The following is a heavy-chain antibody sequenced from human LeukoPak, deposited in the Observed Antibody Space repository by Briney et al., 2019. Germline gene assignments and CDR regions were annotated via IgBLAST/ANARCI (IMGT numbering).Heavy chain of an antibody. CDR2: ISYDGSNN. CDR1: GFTFSIYT. CDR3: TTVDYGGNAVMVQNDPFDY. D-gene: IGHD4/OR15-4a*01. J-gene: IGHJ4*02. V-gene: IGHV3-30-3*01. Sequence: ARSLRLSCAASGFTFSIYTMHWVRQAPGKGLEWVALISYDGSNNDYADSVKGRFTISRDDSKNTLFLQMNSLKTEDTAVYYCTTVDYGGNAVMVQNDPFDYWGQGTLVTVSS.